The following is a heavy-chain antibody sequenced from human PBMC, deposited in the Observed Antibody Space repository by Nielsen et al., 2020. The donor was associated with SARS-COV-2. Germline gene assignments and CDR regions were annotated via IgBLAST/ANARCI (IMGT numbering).Heavy chain of an antibody. CDR2: ISSST. D-gene: IGHD5-24*01. CDR1: GFTISTYG. J-gene: IGHJ4*02. Sequence: GVLKISCVVSGFTISTYGMSWVRQAPGKGLEWVSAISSSTYYADSVKGRFTVSRDNSKNTLYLQMNSLRAEDTAVYYCAREGRKLPLDYWGQGTLVTVSS. CDR3: AREGRKLPLDY. V-gene: IGHV3-23*01.